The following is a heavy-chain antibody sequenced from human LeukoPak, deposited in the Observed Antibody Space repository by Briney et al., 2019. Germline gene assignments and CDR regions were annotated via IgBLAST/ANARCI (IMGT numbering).Heavy chain of an antibody. V-gene: IGHV3-7*01. CDR2: INQDGSQT. CDR3: AKEQYPGYFDF. D-gene: IGHD1-14*01. J-gene: IGHJ4*02. CDR1: GFTVSSNY. Sequence: GGSLRLSCAASGFTVSSNYMSWVRQVPGKGLEWVANINQDGSQTYYLDSVKARFTISRDNARESVSLQMNSLRAEDTAIYYCAKEQYPGYFDFWGQGTLVTVSA.